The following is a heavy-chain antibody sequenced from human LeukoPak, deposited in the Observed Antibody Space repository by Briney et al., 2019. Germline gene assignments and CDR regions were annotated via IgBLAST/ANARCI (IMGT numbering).Heavy chain of an antibody. Sequence: TSETLSLTCTVSGGSISSSSYYWGWIRQPPGKGLEWIGSIYYSGSTYYNPSLKSRVTISVDTSKNQFSLKLSSVTAADTAVYYCARLVTTGYSSGWHGGDWFDPWGQGTLVTVSS. D-gene: IGHD6-19*01. CDR3: ARLVTTGYSSGWHGGDWFDP. V-gene: IGHV4-39*01. CDR1: GGSISSSSYY. J-gene: IGHJ5*02. CDR2: IYYSGST.